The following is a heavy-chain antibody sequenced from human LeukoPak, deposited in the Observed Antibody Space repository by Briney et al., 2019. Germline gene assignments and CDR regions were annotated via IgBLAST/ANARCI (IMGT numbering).Heavy chain of an antibody. Sequence: PGGSLRLSCAASGFTFSSYAMSWVRQAPGKGLDWVSGRSGGGGSTYYADSVKGRFTISRDNSKNTLYLQMNSLRAEDTAIYYCARTGYCSSTSCSAGFDPWGQGTLVTVSS. J-gene: IGHJ5*02. CDR2: RSGGGGST. CDR1: GFTFSSYA. CDR3: ARTGYCSSTSCSAGFDP. D-gene: IGHD2-2*01. V-gene: IGHV3-23*01.